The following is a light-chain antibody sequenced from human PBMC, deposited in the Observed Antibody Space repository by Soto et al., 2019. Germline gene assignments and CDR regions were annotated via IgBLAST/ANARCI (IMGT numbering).Light chain of an antibody. V-gene: IGLV2-14*01. CDR1: SSDVGGYHY. J-gene: IGLJ1*01. Sequence: QLVLTQPASVSGSPGQSITISCTGTSSDVGGYHYVSWYQQHPGKAPKLMICEVNNRPSGVSNRFSGSKSDNTASLTISGLQAEDEADYYCSSYTSSSTLVFGTGTKVTVL. CDR2: EVN. CDR3: SSYTSSSTLV.